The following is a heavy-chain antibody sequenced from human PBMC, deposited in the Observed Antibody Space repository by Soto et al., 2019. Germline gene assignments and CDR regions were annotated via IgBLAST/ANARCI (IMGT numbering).Heavy chain of an antibody. CDR3: ARRRYGLYYYYYGMDV. CDR1: GSSIDSSSFC. J-gene: IGHJ6*02. CDR2: IYYSGST. D-gene: IGHD1-1*01. V-gene: IGHV4-39*01. Sequence: FETLSLTCTLSGSSIDSSSFCWGWIPQPPGKGLEWIGSIYYSGSTYYNPSLKSRVTISVDTSKNQFSLKLSSVTAADTAVYYCARRRYGLYYYYYGMDVWGQGTTVT.